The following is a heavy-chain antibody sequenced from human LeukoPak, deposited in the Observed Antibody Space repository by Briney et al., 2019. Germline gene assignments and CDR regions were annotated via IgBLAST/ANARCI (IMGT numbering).Heavy chain of an antibody. J-gene: IGHJ4*02. Sequence: SETLSLTCSVSGGSISSLYWSWIRQPPGKGLEWIGYIYYSGSTNYNPSLKSRVTISVDTSKNQFSLKLSSVTAADTAVYYCARDHPLLYGGNPEHYFDYWGQGTLVTVSS. V-gene: IGHV4-59*01. CDR1: GGSISSLY. CDR3: ARDHPLLYGGNPEHYFDY. D-gene: IGHD4-23*01. CDR2: IYYSGST.